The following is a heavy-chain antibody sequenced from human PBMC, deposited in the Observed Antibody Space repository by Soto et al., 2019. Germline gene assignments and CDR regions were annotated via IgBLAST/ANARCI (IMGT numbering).Heavy chain of an antibody. CDR1: GGFISSNNW. D-gene: IGHD6-13*01. CDR3: ARQQPEGGFDY. J-gene: IGHJ4*02. Sequence: QVQLQESGPGLVKPSGTLSLTCAVSGGFISSNNWWSWVRQPPGKGLEWIGESYHSGSTNYNPSLKSRVTISVDKSKNQFALKVTSVTAADTAVYYCARQQPEGGFDYWGQGTLVTVSS. CDR2: SYHSGST. V-gene: IGHV4-4*02.